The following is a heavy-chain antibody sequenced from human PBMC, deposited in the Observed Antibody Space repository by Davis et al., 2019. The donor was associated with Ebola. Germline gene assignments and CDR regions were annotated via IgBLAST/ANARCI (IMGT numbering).Heavy chain of an antibody. CDR2: IYYSGIT. CDR1: GGSIISSSSY. CDR3: ARLVGLRFLEWSYIDY. J-gene: IGHJ4*02. D-gene: IGHD3-3*01. V-gene: IGHV4-39*01. Sequence: MPSETLSLTCTVSGGSIISSSSYWGCIRQPPRKGLEWIGSIYYSGITYYNPSLKSRVTISVDTSKNQFSLKLSSVTAADTAVYYCARLVGLRFLEWSYIDYWGQGTLVTVSS.